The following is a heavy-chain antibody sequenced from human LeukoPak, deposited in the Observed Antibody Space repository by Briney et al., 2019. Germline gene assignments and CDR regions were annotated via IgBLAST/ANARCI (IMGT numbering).Heavy chain of an antibody. D-gene: IGHD5/OR15-5a*01. Sequence: GGSLRLSCAASGFTFDDYAMHWVRQAPGKGLEWVSLISWDGGSTYYADSVKGRFTISRDNSKNSLYLQMNSLRTEYTALYYCAKDIPLAAVSKGFDPWGQGTLVTVSS. V-gene: IGHV3-43*01. CDR2: ISWDGGST. CDR1: GFTFDDYA. CDR3: AKDIPLAAVSKGFDP. J-gene: IGHJ5*02.